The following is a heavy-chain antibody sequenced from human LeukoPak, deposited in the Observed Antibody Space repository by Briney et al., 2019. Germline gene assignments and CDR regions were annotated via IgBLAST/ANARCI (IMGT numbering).Heavy chain of an antibody. Sequence: SETLSLTCAVYGGSFSGYYWSWIRQPPGKGLEWIGEINHSGGTNYNPSLKSRVTISVDTSKNQFSLKLSSVTAADTAVYYCARGRPTVTTLVGPGYGENFDYWGQGTLVTVSS. CDR2: INHSGGT. J-gene: IGHJ4*02. V-gene: IGHV4-34*01. D-gene: IGHD4-17*01. CDR3: ARGRPTVTTLVGPGYGENFDY. CDR1: GGSFSGYY.